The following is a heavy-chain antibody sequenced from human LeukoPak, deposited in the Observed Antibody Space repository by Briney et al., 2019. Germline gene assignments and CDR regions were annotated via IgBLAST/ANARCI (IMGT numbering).Heavy chain of an antibody. V-gene: IGHV5-51*01. J-gene: IGHJ3*02. Sequence: GESLKISCKGSGYSFTSYWIGWVRQMPGKGLEWMGIIYPGDSDTRYSPSIQGQVTISADKSISTAYLQWSSLKASDTAMYYCARTLKRLYYDFWSGYYNDAFDIWGQGTMVTVSS. CDR2: IYPGDSDT. CDR3: ARTLKRLYYDFWSGYYNDAFDI. CDR1: GYSFTSYW. D-gene: IGHD3-3*01.